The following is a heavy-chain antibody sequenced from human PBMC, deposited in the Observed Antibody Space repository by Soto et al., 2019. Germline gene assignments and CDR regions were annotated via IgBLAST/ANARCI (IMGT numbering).Heavy chain of an antibody. CDR3: ARGYYDSSGYLFDY. CDR1: GGSISSYY. V-gene: IGHV4-4*07. J-gene: IGHJ4*02. CDR2: IYSSGST. Sequence: SETLSLTCTVSGGSISSYYWSWIRQPAGKGLEWIGHIYSSGSTNYNPSLESRVTMSVDTSKNQFSLKLSSVTAADTAVYYCARGYYDSSGYLFDYWGQGTLVTVSS. D-gene: IGHD3-22*01.